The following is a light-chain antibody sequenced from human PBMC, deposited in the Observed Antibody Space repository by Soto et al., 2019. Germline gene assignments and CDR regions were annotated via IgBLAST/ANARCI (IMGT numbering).Light chain of an antibody. Sequence: IQMTQSPSTLSASVGDTVTITCRASESIYSWLAWYKQIPGKAPQLLIYKTSTLEGGIPSRFRGSGSGAEYTLTTGALQPDNFQTYTVKKYNTNSRTFGQGT. CDR1: ESIYSW. CDR2: KTS. J-gene: IGKJ1*01. V-gene: IGKV1-5*03. CDR3: KKYNTNSRT.